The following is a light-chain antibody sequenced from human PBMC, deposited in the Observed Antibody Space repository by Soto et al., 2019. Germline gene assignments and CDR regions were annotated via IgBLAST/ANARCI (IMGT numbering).Light chain of an antibody. CDR3: QQCNSYPPT. Sequence: DIQMTQSPSTLSASVGDRVTITCRANQSISSWLAWYQQKPGKAPKVLIYKASNLQSGVPARFSGSGSGTDFTLTISSLQPDDFATYYCQQCNSYPPTFGQGTTVDIK. CDR1: QSISSW. CDR2: KAS. V-gene: IGKV1-5*03. J-gene: IGKJ1*01.